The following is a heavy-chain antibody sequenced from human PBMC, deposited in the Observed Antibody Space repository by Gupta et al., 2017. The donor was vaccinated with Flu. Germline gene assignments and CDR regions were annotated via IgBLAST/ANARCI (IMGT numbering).Heavy chain of an antibody. CDR1: GLTFTTVW. D-gene: IGHD2-21*02. CDR3: TAEQAFGGTDCYNYYDGRAG. Sequence: VQLVESGGGSVKPVGSLRLSCAPPGLTFTTVWMSWARQTPGKGLEWVGESKREADGGTTIYAAPVRDRFTISRDETANTLYLQMGSLTNDDTAVYYCTAEQAFGGTDCYNYYDGRAGWGQGTTVTVSS. CDR2: SKREADGGTT. J-gene: IGHJ6*02. V-gene: IGHV3-15*05.